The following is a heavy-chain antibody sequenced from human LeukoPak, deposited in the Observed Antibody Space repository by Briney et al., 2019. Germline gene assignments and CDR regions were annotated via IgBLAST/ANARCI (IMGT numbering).Heavy chain of an antibody. Sequence: SVKVSCKASGGTFSSYAISWVRQAPGQGLEWMGGIIPIFGTANYAQKFQGRVTITTDESTSTAYMELSSLRSEDTAVYYCARGIMIEYYFDYWGQGTLVTVSS. J-gene: IGHJ4*02. CDR2: IIPIFGTA. D-gene: IGHD3-22*01. CDR3: ARGIMIEYYFDY. CDR1: GGTFSSYA. V-gene: IGHV1-69*05.